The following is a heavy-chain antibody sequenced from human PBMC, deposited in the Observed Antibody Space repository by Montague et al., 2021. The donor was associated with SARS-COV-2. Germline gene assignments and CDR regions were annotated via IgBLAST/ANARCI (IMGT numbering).Heavy chain of an antibody. V-gene: IGHV4-59*08. CDR1: GGSLNNYF. J-gene: IGHJ4*02. D-gene: IGHD3-22*01. Sequence: SETLSLTCTVSGGSLNNYFWSWIRQPPGKGLEWGGYISDSGSTKYNPSLQSRVTISVDTARNQFSLKLLSVTAADTAFYYCARVDSSGPGEYWGQGILVRVAS. CDR3: ARVDSSGPGEY. CDR2: ISDSGST.